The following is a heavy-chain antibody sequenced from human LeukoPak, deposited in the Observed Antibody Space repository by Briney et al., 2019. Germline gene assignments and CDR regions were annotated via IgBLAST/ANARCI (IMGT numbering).Heavy chain of an antibody. CDR3: AKDLGYCSSTSCNHAAFDI. J-gene: IGHJ3*02. Sequence: GGSLRLSCAASEFTFSSYAMDWVRQAPGKGLEWVSVISGSGGSTYYPDSVKGRFTISRDNSKNTLYLQMNSLRAEDTAVYYCAKDLGYCSSTSCNHAAFDIWGQGTMVTVSS. V-gene: IGHV3-23*01. D-gene: IGHD2-2*01. CDR2: ISGSGGST. CDR1: EFTFSSYA.